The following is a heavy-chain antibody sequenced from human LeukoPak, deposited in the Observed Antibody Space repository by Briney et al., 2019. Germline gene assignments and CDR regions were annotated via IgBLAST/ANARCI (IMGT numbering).Heavy chain of an antibody. V-gene: IGHV4-61*02. Sequence: KASETLSLTCIVSGGSISSGSYYWSWIRQPAGKGLEWIGRIYTSGSTNYNPSLKSRVTISVDTSKNQFSLKLSSVTAADTAVYYCARGSPYYYYGMDVWGQGTTVTVSS. J-gene: IGHJ6*02. CDR1: GGSISSGSYY. D-gene: IGHD6-6*01. CDR3: ARGSPYYYYGMDV. CDR2: IYTSGST.